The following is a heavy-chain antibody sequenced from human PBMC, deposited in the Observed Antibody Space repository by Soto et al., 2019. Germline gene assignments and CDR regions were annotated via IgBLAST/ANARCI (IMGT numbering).Heavy chain of an antibody. Sequence: QVQLVQSGAEVKTPGASVKVSCKASGYTFARYDMKWVRQAPGQGLEWMGWMNPNSNNTGYAQKFQGRLTMTRDIALSIAHMELSSLRNEDTAVYYCARSDGYHFNWLDSWGQGTLVTVSA. J-gene: IGHJ5*01. CDR3: ARSDGYHFNWLDS. V-gene: IGHV1-8*01. D-gene: IGHD2-21*01. CDR2: MNPNSNNT. CDR1: GYTFARYD.